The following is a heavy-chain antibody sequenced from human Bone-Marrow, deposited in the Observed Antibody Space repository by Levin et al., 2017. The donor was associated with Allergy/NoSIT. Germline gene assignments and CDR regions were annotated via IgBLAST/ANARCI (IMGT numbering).Heavy chain of an antibody. D-gene: IGHD1/OR15-1a*01. CDR3: ARRTFRGSSDAFDV. V-gene: IGHV4-31*03. CDR1: GGSISGGGYY. Sequence: SETLSLTCTVSGGSISGGGYYWCWIRQHPGKGLEWIGCISYIGSTHYNPSLKSRVTISADTSAKQFSLKMSSVLAADTAVLYCARRTFRGSSDAFDVWGQGTIVTVSS. CDR2: ISYIGST. J-gene: IGHJ3*01.